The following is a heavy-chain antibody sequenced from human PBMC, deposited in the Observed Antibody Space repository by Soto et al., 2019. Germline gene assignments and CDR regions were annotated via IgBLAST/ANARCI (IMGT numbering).Heavy chain of an antibody. CDR2: IYYSGST. Sequence: SETLSLTCTVSGGSISSSSYYWGWIRQPPGKGLEWIGSIYYSGSTYYNPSLKSRVTISVDTSKNQFSLKLSSVTAADTAVYYCASTSSKLAPFDYWGQGTLVTVSS. CDR3: ASTSSKLAPFDY. V-gene: IGHV4-39*01. D-gene: IGHD6-6*01. J-gene: IGHJ4*02. CDR1: GGSISSSSYY.